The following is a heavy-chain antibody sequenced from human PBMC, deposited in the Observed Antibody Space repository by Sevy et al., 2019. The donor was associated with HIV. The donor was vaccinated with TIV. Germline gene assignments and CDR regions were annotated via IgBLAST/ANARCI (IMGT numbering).Heavy chain of an antibody. CDR1: GYTFTSQY. D-gene: IGHD3-9*01. CDR2: INPSGGST. CDR3: ARDSDNYDILTGYCPFDY. J-gene: IGHJ4*02. Sequence: ASVKVSCKASGYTFTSQYMHWVRQAPGQGLEWMGIINPSGGSTSYAQKFQGRVTMTRDTSTSTVYMELSSLRSEDTAVYYCARDSDNYDILTGYCPFDYWGQGTLVTVSS. V-gene: IGHV1-46*01.